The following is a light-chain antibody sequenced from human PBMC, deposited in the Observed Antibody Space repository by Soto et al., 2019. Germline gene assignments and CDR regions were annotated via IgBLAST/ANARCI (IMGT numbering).Light chain of an antibody. CDR2: AAS. CDR3: QQYYSYPRT. CDR1: QGISSY. Sequence: AIRMTQSPSSFSASTGDRVSIACRASQGISSYLAWYQQKPGKAPKLLIYAASTLQSGVPSRFSGSGSGTDFTLTISYLQSEDFATYYCQQYYSYPRTFGGGTKVEIK. V-gene: IGKV1-8*01. J-gene: IGKJ4*01.